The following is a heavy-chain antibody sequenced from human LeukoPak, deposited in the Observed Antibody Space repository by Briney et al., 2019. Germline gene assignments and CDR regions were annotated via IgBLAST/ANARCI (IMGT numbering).Heavy chain of an antibody. CDR3: ARGFYDSSGYSSPFDS. J-gene: IGHJ4*02. CDR2: IYYSGST. D-gene: IGHD3-22*01. CDR1: GDSISSNY. Sequence: SETLSLTCTVSGDSISSNYWSWIRQPPEKGLEWIGYIYYSGSTNYNPSLKSRVTMSIDTSNNHFSLRLSSVTAADTAMYYCARGFYDSSGYSSPFDSWGQGTLVTVSS. V-gene: IGHV4-59*08.